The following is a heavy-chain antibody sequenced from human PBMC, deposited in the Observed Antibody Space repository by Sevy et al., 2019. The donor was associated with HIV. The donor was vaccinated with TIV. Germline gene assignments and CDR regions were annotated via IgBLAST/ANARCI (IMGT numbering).Heavy chain of an antibody. J-gene: IGHJ4*02. CDR3: ARDLPPLDYYGSGSYYTSDY. V-gene: IGHV1-18*01. Sequence: ASVKVSCKASGYTFTSHGISWVRQAPGQGLEWVGWISTYNDDTKYAQKVQGRVTMTTDTSTTTVFMELRSLRSDYTAIYYCARDLPPLDYYGSGSYYTSDYWGQGTLVTVSS. D-gene: IGHD3-10*01. CDR1: GYTFTSHG. CDR2: ISTYNDDT.